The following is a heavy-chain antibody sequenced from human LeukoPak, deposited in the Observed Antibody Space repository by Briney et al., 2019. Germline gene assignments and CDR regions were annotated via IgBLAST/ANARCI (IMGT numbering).Heavy chain of an antibody. Sequence: PGGSLRLSCAASGFTFSSYAMSWVRQAPGKGLEWVSAISGSGGSTYYADSVKGRFTISRDNSKNTLYLQMNSLRTEDTAVYYCTTDRSYGYFDYWGQGTLVTVSS. D-gene: IGHD5-18*01. CDR1: GFTFSSYA. J-gene: IGHJ4*02. CDR2: ISGSGGST. V-gene: IGHV3-23*01. CDR3: TTDRSYGYFDY.